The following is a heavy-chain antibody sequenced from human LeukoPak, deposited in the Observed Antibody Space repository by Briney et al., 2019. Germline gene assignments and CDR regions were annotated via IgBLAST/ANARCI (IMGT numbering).Heavy chain of an antibody. V-gene: IGHV3-23*01. J-gene: IGHJ4*02. CDR3: AKMVRGVSDY. CDR1: GFTFRTYA. Sequence: GGSLRLSCVGSGFTFRTYAMIWVRQAPGKGLEWVSTISGSGGSTYYADSVKGRFTISRDNSKNTLYLQMNSLRAEDTAVYYCAKMVRGVSDYWGQGTLVTVST. D-gene: IGHD3-10*01. CDR2: ISGSGGST.